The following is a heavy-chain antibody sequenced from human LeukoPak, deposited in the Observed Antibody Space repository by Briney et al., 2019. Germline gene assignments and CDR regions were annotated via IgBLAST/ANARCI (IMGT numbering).Heavy chain of an antibody. V-gene: IGHV4-30-2*01. CDR2: IYHSGST. D-gene: IGHD2-15*01. CDR3: ARRYCSGGSCYGVLDY. Sequence: SETLSLTCTVSGGSISSGGYYWGWIRQPPGKGLELIGYIYHSGSTYYNPSLKSRVTISVDRSKNQFSLKLSSVTAADTAVYYCARRYCSGGSCYGVLDYWGQGILVTVSS. J-gene: IGHJ4*02. CDR1: GGSISSGGYY.